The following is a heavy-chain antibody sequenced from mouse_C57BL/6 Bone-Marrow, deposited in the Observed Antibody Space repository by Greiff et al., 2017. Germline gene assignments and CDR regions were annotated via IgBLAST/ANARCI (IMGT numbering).Heavy chain of an antibody. CDR1: GFSFNTYA. D-gene: IGHD2-4*01. J-gene: IGHJ3*01. CDR3: VRPFYYDYDGGFAY. CDR2: IRSKSNNYAT. V-gene: IGHV10-1*01. Sequence: EVQLVESGGGLVQPKGSLKLSCAASGFSFNTYAMNWVRQAPGKGLEWVARIRSKSNNYATYYADSVKDRFTISRDDSESMLYLQMNNLKTEDTAMYYCVRPFYYDYDGGFAYWGQGTLVTVSA.